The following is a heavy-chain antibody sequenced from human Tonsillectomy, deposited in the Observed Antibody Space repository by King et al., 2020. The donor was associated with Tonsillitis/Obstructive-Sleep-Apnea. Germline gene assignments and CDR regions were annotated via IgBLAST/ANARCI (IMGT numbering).Heavy chain of an antibody. D-gene: IGHD3-10*01. V-gene: IGHV3-23*04. Sequence: VQLVESGGGLVQPGGSLRLSCAASGFTFSSYAMTWVRQAPGKGLGWVATISGTGGTTYYADSVKGRFTVSRDNSNNTRYLQMSSLRAEDTAVYYCAKDDGSGSYTDFWGQGTLVTVSS. CDR3: AKDDGSGSYTDF. CDR2: ISGTGGTT. J-gene: IGHJ4*02. CDR1: GFTFSSYA.